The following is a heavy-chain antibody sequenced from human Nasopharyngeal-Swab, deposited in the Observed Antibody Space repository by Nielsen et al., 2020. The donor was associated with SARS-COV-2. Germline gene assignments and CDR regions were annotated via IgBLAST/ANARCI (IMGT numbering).Heavy chain of an antibody. CDR2: ISGSGGST. D-gene: IGHD3-9*01. CDR3: AKLAYILTGYPDY. CDR1: GFTSSSYA. J-gene: IGHJ4*02. Sequence: GGSLRLSCPASGFTSSSYAMSWVRQAPGKGLEWVSAISGSGGSTYYADSVKGRFTISRDNSKNTLYLQMNSLRAEDTAVYYCAKLAYILTGYPDYWGQGTLVTVSS. V-gene: IGHV3-23*01.